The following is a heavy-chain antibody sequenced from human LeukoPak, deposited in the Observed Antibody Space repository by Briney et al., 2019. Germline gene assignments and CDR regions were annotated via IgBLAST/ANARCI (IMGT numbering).Heavy chain of an antibody. CDR1: GFTFSSYG. CDR3: AKGGGYESAGDY. J-gene: IGHJ4*02. Sequence: PGRSLRLSCAASGFTFSSYGVHWVRQAPGKGLEWVAVISYDGSNKYYADSVKGRFTISRDNSKNTLYLQMNSLRAEDTAVYYCAKGGGYESAGDYWGQGTLVTVSS. V-gene: IGHV3-30*18. CDR2: ISYDGSNK. D-gene: IGHD5-12*01.